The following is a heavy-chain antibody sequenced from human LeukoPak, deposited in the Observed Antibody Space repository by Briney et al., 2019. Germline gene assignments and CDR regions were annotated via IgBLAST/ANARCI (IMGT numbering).Heavy chain of an antibody. CDR3: ARAGPIVVVPAAPTDY. CDR2: INPNSGGT. V-gene: IGHV1-2*02. Sequence: ASVTVSCKASGYTFTGYYMHWVRQAPGQGLEWMGWINPNSGGTNYAQKFQGRVTMTRDTSISTAYMELSRLRSDDTAVYYCARAGPIVVVPAAPTDYWGQGTLVTVSS. J-gene: IGHJ4*02. D-gene: IGHD2-2*01. CDR1: GYTFTGYY.